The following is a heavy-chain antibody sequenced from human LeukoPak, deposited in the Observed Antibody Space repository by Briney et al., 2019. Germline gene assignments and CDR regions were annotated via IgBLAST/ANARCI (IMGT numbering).Heavy chain of an antibody. CDR1: GYTFTGYY. D-gene: IGHD5-18*01. J-gene: IGHJ3*02. CDR2: INPNSGGT. V-gene: IGHV1-2*02. Sequence: ASVKVSCKASGYTFTGYYMHWVRQAPGQGLEWMGWINPNSGGTNYAQKFQGRVTMTRDTSISTAYMELSRLRSDDTAVYYCARDTYSYGFLHAFDIWGQGTMVSVSS. CDR3: ARDTYSYGFLHAFDI.